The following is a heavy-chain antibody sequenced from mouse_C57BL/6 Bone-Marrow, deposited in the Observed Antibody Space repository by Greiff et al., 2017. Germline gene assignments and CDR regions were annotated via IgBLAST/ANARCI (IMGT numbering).Heavy chain of an antibody. D-gene: IGHD2-1*01. CDR3: ARDGFYGNWYFDV. J-gene: IGHJ1*03. Sequence: VQLQQSGAELVKPGASVKMSCKASGYTFTSYWITWVKQRPGQGLEWIGDIYPGSGSTNYNEKFKSKATLTVDTSSSTAYMQLSSLTSEDSAVYYCARDGFYGNWYFDVWGTGTTVTVSS. V-gene: IGHV1-55*01. CDR1: GYTFTSYW. CDR2: IYPGSGST.